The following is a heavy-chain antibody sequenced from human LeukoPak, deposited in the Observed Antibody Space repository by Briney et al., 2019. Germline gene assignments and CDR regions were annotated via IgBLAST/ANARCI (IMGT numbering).Heavy chain of an antibody. CDR1: GFTFSSYW. V-gene: IGHV3-7*05. CDR2: IKQDGSEK. J-gene: IGHJ4*02. D-gene: IGHD6-13*01. Sequence: GGSLRLSCAASGFTFSSYWMSWVRQAPRKGLEWVANIKQDGSEKYYVDSVKGRFTISRDNAKNSLFLQMNSLRAEDTAVYYCARVRYSSSWYYYFDYWGQGTLVTVSS. CDR3: ARVRYSSSWYYYFDY.